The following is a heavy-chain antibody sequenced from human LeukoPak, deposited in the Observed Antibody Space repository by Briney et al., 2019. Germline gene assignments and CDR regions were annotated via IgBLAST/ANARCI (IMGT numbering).Heavy chain of an antibody. CDR3: ARGKPARGSGRSSFDY. Sequence: SETLSLTCAVYGGSFSGYYWNWIRQPPGKGLQWIGYINHSGSTNYNPSLKSRVTISVDTSKNQFSLKLSSVSAADTAVYYCARGKPARGSGRSSFDYWGQGTLVTVSS. CDR1: GGSFSGYY. D-gene: IGHD3-10*01. V-gene: IGHV4-34*01. CDR2: INHSGST. J-gene: IGHJ4*02.